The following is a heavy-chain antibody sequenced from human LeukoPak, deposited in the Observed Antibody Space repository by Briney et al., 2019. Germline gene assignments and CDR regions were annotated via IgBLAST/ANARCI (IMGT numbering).Heavy chain of an antibody. CDR1: GGSISSYY. V-gene: IGHV4-59*01. CDR2: IYYSGST. CDR3: ARSDFWSVHYGMDV. D-gene: IGHD3-3*01. Sequence: SETLSLTCTVSGGSISSYYWSWIRQPPGKGLEWIGYIYYSGSTNYNPSLKSRVTISVDTSKNQFSLKLSSVTAADTAVYYCARSDFWSVHYGMDVWGQGTTVTVSS. J-gene: IGHJ6*02.